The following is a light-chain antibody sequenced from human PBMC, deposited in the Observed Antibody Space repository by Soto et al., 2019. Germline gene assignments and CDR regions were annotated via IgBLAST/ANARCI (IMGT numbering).Light chain of an antibody. V-gene: IGKV3-20*01. CDR2: GAS. CDR3: QQYGNSRGT. J-gene: IGKJ1*01. CDR1: QSVSSY. Sequence: ELVITQSPATLSVSHGERATLSCRASQSVSSYLAWYQQKPGQAPRLLIFGASNRATGIPDRFSGSGSGTDFTLTISGLEPEDFAVYYCQQYGNSRGTFGQGTKVDIK.